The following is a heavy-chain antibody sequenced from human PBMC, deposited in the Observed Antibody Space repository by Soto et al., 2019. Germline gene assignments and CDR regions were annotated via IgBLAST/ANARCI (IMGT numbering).Heavy chain of an antibody. V-gene: IGHV3-30*18. CDR3: AKGLIRGYSSTGTYYFSMDV. D-gene: IGHD5-18*01. CDR1: GFTFSSYG. CDR2: ISSDGSNK. Sequence: QVQLVESGGGVVQPGRSLRLSCAASGFTFSSYGMHWVRQAPGKGLEWVALISSDGSNKYYADSVKGRFSISRDNSKNTPYPXMNSLRPEDTAVFYCAKGLIRGYSSTGTYYFSMDVWGQGTAVTVSS. J-gene: IGHJ6*02.